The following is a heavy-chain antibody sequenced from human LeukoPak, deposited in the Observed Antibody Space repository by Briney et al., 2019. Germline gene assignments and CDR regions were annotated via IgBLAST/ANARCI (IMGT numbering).Heavy chain of an antibody. CDR3: ARGQYGDYIFDY. Sequence: SETLSLTCTVSGGSISSYYWSWIRQPLEKGLEWIGYIYYSGSTNYNPSLKSRVTISVDTSKNQFSLKLSSVTAADTAVYYCARGQYGDYIFDYWGQGTLVTVSS. J-gene: IGHJ4*02. D-gene: IGHD4-17*01. V-gene: IGHV4-59*01. CDR1: GGSISSYY. CDR2: IYYSGST.